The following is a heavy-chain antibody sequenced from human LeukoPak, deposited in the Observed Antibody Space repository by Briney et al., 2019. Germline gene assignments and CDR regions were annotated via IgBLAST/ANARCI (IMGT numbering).Heavy chain of an antibody. Sequence: GGSLRLSCAGSGFTFSRYAMHWVRQAPGKGLDWVSAISGSGDTTYFADSVKGRFTISRDNSKNTLYLQMNSLRAEDTAVYYCAKDRLGAMLYFDYWGQGTLVTVSS. CDR3: AKDRLGAMLYFDY. CDR2: ISGSGDTT. V-gene: IGHV3-23*01. D-gene: IGHD1-26*01. J-gene: IGHJ4*02. CDR1: GFTFSRYA.